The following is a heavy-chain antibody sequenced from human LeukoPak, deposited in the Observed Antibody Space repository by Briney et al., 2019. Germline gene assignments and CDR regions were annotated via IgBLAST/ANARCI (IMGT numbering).Heavy chain of an antibody. CDR3: ARTPFTYYYDSSGYPLYYYYCMDV. CDR1: GFTFSSYA. V-gene: IGHV3-30-3*01. D-gene: IGHD3-22*01. Sequence: GRSPRLSCAASGFTFSSYAMHWVRQAPGKGLEWVAVISYDGSNKYYADSVKGRFTISRDNSKNTLYLQMNSLRAEDTAVYYCARTPFTYYYDSSGYPLYYYYCMDVWGQGTTVAVSS. J-gene: IGHJ6*02. CDR2: ISYDGSNK.